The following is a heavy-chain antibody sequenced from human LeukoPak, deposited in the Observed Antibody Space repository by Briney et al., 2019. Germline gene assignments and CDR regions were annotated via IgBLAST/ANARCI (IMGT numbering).Heavy chain of an antibody. V-gene: IGHV4-38-2*01. CDR3: ARVLHAPYLIDS. CDR1: DSSITSTYY. D-gene: IGHD2-8*01. J-gene: IGHJ5*01. Sequence: SETLSLTCAVSDSSITSTYYWAWFRQPPGKGLEWIATVFRLQTVRTFNNPSLEPRDTMSLDPSQNQFSLNLTSVTAADTALYFCARVLHAPYLIDSWGQGTLVTVSS. CDR2: VFRLQTVRT.